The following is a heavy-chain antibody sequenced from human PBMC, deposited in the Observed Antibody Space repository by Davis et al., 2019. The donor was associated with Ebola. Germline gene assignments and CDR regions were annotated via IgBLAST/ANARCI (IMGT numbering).Heavy chain of an antibody. J-gene: IGHJ4*02. CDR2: LYRDGRT. D-gene: IGHD3-22*01. CDR3: AKDRFSMIVVVITTIFDY. Sequence: GESLKISCAASGFIVSDKYMSWVRQAPGKGPEWVSVLYRDGRTYYADSVKGRFTISRDNSKNTLYLQMNSLRAEDTAVYYCAKDRFSMIVVVITTIFDYWGQGTLVTVSS. CDR1: GFIVSDKY. V-gene: IGHV3-53*05.